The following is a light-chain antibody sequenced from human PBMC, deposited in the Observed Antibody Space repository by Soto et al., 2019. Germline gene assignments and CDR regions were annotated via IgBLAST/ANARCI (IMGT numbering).Light chain of an antibody. CDR2: KAS. Sequence: DIQMTQSPSSLSASVGDRVTITCLASQSVSNFLNWYQQKPGKAPKLLIYKASTLKSGVPSRFSGSGSGTEFTLTISSLQPDDFATYYCQHYNSYSEAFGQGTKVDIK. CDR1: QSVSNF. V-gene: IGKV1-5*03. J-gene: IGKJ1*01. CDR3: QHYNSYSEA.